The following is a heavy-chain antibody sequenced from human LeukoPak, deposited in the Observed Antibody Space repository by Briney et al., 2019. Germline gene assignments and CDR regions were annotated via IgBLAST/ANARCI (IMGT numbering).Heavy chain of an antibody. V-gene: IGHV4-59*01. CDR3: ARVSGYYDILTGYYYYGMDV. CDR2: IYYSGST. J-gene: IGHJ6*02. Sequence: SETLSLTCTVSGGSISSYYRSWIRQPPGKGLEWIGYIYYSGSTNYNPSLKSRVTISVDTSKNQFSLKLSSVTAADTAVYYCARVSGYYDILTGYYYYGMDVWGQGTTVTVSS. CDR1: GGSISSYY. D-gene: IGHD3-9*01.